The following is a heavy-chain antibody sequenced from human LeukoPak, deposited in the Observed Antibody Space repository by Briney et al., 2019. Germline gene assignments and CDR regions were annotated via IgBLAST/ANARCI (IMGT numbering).Heavy chain of an antibody. Sequence: SETLPLTCTVSGGSITSGDYYWSWIRQPPGKGLEWIGYIYYSGSTYYNPSLKSRLTMSVDTSKNQFSLKLSSVTAADTAVYYCASQYCSSTSCYIYDYWGQGTLVTVSS. CDR1: GGSITSGDYY. D-gene: IGHD2-2*02. J-gene: IGHJ4*02. CDR3: ASQYCSSTSCYIYDY. V-gene: IGHV4-30-4*08. CDR2: IYYSGST.